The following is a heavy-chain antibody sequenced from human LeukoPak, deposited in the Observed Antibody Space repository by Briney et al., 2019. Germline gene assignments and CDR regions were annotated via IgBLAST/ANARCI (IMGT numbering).Heavy chain of an antibody. D-gene: IGHD5-24*01. CDR1: GGTFSSYA. Sequence: GASVKVSCKASGGTFSSYAISWVRQAPGQGLEGMGGVIPIFGTANYAQKFQGRVTITADESTSTAYMELSSLRSEDTAVYYCARSPLEMATIPAFDYWGQGTLVTVSS. CDR3: ARSPLEMATIPAFDY. CDR2: VIPIFGTA. V-gene: IGHV1-69*13. J-gene: IGHJ4*02.